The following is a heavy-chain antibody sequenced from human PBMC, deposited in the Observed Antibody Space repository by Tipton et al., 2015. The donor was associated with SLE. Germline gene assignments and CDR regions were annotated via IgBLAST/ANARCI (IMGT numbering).Heavy chain of an antibody. CDR2: IYSSGST. CDR3: ARYHLTDRRLGL. D-gene: IGHD1-14*01. Sequence: TLSLTCTVSGGSISGHYWSWIRQPPGKGLEWIGYIYSSGSTNYNPSLKSRVTISVDVSKNQFSLKLPSVTAADSAVYFCARYHLTDRRLGLCGRGTLVTVSS. J-gene: IGHJ2*01. V-gene: IGHV4-59*08. CDR1: GGSISGHY.